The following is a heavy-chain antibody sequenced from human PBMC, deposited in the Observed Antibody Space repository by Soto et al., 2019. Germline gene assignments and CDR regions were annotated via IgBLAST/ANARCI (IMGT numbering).Heavy chain of an antibody. CDR2: ISAYNGNT. CDR3: ARVGAYCSGVSCFDY. D-gene: IGHD2-15*01. J-gene: IGHJ4*02. Sequence: GASVKVSCKASGYTFTSYGISWVRQAPGQGLEWMGWISAYNGNTDYAQKFQGRVTMTTDTSTSTAYMELRSLRSDDTAVYYCARVGAYCSGVSCFDYWGQGTLVTVS. V-gene: IGHV1-18*01. CDR1: GYTFTSYG.